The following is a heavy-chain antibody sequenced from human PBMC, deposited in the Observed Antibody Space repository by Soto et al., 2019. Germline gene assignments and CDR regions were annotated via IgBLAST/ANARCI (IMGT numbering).Heavy chain of an antibody. CDR1: GCSISSSSYY. CDR2: IYYSGST. V-gene: IGHV4-39*01. Sequence: SETLSLTCTVSGCSISSSSYYWGWIRQPPGKGLEWIGSIYYSGSTYHNPSLKSRVTISVDTSKNQFSLKLSSVTAADTAVYYCARHHGPMIVADYYGMDVWGQGTTVTVSS. CDR3: ARHHGPMIVADYYGMDV. J-gene: IGHJ6*02. D-gene: IGHD3-22*01.